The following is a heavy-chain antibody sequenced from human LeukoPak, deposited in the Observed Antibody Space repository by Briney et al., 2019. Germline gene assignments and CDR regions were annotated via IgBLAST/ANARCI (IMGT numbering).Heavy chain of an antibody. CDR3: ARAEGSYDFWSGYYPYYYYGMDV. D-gene: IGHD3-3*01. V-gene: IGHV3-33*01. CDR1: GFTFSSYG. Sequence: GGSLRLSCAASGFTFSSYGMHWVRQAPGKGLEWVAVIWYDGSNKYYADSVKGRFTISRDNSKNTLYLQMNSLRAEDTAVYYCARAEGSYDFWSGYYPYYYYGMDVWGQGTTVTVSS. CDR2: IWYDGSNK. J-gene: IGHJ6*02.